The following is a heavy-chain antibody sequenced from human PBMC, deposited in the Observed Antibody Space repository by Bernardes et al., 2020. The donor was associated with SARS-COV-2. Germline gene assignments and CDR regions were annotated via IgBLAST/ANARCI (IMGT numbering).Heavy chain of an antibody. J-gene: IGHJ6*03. CDR3: TRAVVAAMSNYYYYYMDV. V-gene: IGHV3-66*02. CDR2: LYSGGRT. CDR1: GFNVSNNY. D-gene: IGHD2-2*01. Sequence: GWSLGLSCTASGFNVSNNYMSWVRQAPGKGLEWVSQLYSGGRTYYSDSVKGRFTISRDTSKNTLCLQMNSLRTGDTAVYYCTRAVVAAMSNYYYYYMDVWGKGTTLTGTS.